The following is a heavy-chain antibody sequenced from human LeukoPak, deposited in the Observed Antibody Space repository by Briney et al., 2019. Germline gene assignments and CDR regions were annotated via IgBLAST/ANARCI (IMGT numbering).Heavy chain of an antibody. V-gene: IGHV4-4*07. CDR1: GGSISSYY. CDR2: IYTSGIT. D-gene: IGHD2-2*01. J-gene: IGHJ6*02. CDR3: AREGVVVPAAIQVGSSYYYYGMDV. Sequence: PSETLSLTCTVSGGSISSYYWSWIRQPAGKGLEWIGRIYTSGITNYNPSLKRRVIMSVDTSKNQFSLKMSSVTAADTAVYYCAREGVVVPAAIQVGSSYYYYGMDVWGQGTTVTVSS.